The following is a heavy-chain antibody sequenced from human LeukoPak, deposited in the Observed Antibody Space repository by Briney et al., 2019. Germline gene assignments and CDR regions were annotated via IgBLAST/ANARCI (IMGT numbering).Heavy chain of an antibody. CDR2: IRSKAYGGTT. V-gene: IGHV3-49*04. CDR1: GFTLGDYA. J-gene: IGHJ4*02. CDR3: TREVTMIVVVEGYYFDY. Sequence: PGGSLRLPCTASGFTLGDYAMSWVRQAPGKGVGGVGFIRSKAYGGTTEYAASVKGRFTISRDGSKSIAYLQMNSLKTEDTAVYYCTREVTMIVVVEGYYFDYWGQGTLVTVSS. D-gene: IGHD3-22*01.